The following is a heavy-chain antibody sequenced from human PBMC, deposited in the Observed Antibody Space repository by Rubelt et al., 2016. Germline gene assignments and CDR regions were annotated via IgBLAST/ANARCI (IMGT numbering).Heavy chain of an antibody. CDR2: IYYSGST. CDR3: ARRRRYNWNDGFDY. D-gene: IGHD1-20*01. J-gene: IGHJ4*02. CDR1: GGSISSGGYY. Sequence: QVQLQESGPGLVKPSQTLSLTCTVSGGSISSGGYYWSWIRQHPGKGLEWIAYIYYSGSTYYNPSLKRRVTISVDTSKNQFSLKLSSVTAADTAVYYCARRRRYNWNDGFDYWGQGTLVTVSS. V-gene: IGHV4-31*03.